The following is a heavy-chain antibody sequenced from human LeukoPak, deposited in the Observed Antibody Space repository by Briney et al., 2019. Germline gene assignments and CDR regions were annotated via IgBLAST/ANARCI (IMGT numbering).Heavy chain of an antibody. CDR2: IYYTGST. Sequence: SETLSLTCTISGGSISSYYWSWIRQPPGKTLEWIANIYYTGSTIYNPSLKSRVTISVDTSKNQFSLQLRSVTAADTAVYYCVRARDLAFDIWGQGTVVTVSS. CDR1: GGSISSYY. V-gene: IGHV4-59*01. CDR3: VRARDLAFDI. J-gene: IGHJ3*02. D-gene: IGHD2-21*02.